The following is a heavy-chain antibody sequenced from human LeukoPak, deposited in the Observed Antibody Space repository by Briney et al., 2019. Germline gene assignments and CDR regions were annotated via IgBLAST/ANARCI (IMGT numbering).Heavy chain of an antibody. Sequence: GGSLRLSCAASGFTFSSYAMHWVRQAPGKGLEGVAVISYDGSNKYYAGSVKGRFTISRDNSKNTLYLQMNSLRAEDTAVYYCARDLYSSSWYGSRNYMDVWGKGTTVTVSS. J-gene: IGHJ6*03. CDR1: GFTFSSYA. CDR3: ARDLYSSSWYGSRNYMDV. V-gene: IGHV3-30*04. CDR2: ISYDGSNK. D-gene: IGHD6-13*01.